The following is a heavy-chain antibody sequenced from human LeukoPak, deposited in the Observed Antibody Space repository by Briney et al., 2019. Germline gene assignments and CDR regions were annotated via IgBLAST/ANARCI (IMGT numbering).Heavy chain of an antibody. CDR1: GFTFSSYA. D-gene: IGHD5-12*01. CDR3: AKDESGYAPYYFDY. CDR2: ISYDGTTK. V-gene: IGHV3-30*04. Sequence: LTGRSLRLSCAASGFTFSSYAMHWVRQAPGKGLEWVAVISYDGTTKYYGDSVKGRFTISRDNSKNTLYLQMNSLRAEDTAVYYCAKDESGYAPYYFDYWGQGTLVTVSS. J-gene: IGHJ4*02.